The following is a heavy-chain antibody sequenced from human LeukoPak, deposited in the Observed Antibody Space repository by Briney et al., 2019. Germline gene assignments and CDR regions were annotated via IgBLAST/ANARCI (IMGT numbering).Heavy chain of an antibody. V-gene: IGHV4-59*08. CDR3: ARRVISEFSIDKGNWLDP. J-gene: IGHJ5*02. CDR1: GGSISNSY. Sequence: SETLSLTCTVSGGSISNSYWSWVRQPPGRGLEWIGYIYYSGSTNYNPSLKGRVTISVDTSKNQFSLKLSSVTAADTAVYYCARRVISEFSIDKGNWLDPWGQGTLVTVSS. CDR2: IYYSGST. D-gene: IGHD3-3*02.